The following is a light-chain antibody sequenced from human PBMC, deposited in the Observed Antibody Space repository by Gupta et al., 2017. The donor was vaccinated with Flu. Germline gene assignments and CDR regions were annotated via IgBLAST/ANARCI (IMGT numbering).Light chain of an antibody. Sequence: DIQMTQSPSSLSASVGDRVTITCRASQSISSYLNWYQQKPGKAPKLLIYAASSLQRGVPSRFSGSGDGTDFTLTISSRQPEDFATYYCQQRYSNCVGHSFGQGTKMEIK. J-gene: IGKJ2*03. V-gene: IGKV1-39*01. CDR3: QQRYSNCVGHS. CDR1: QSISSY. CDR2: AAS.